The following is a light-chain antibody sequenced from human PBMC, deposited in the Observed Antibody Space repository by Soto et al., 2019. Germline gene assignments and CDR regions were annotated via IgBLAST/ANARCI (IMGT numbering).Light chain of an antibody. V-gene: IGKV1-33*01. CDR1: QDISNY. J-gene: IGKJ3*01. CDR3: QQYDNLPPFT. Sequence: DIQMTQSPSSLSASVGDRVTITCQASQDISNYLNWYQQKPGKAPKLLIYDASNLETGVQSRFSGDRSGTDFTFTISRLQPEDIATYYCQQYDNLPPFTFGPGTKVDIK. CDR2: DAS.